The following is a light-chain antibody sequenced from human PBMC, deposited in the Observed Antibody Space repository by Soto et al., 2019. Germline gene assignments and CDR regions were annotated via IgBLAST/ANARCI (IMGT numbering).Light chain of an antibody. V-gene: IGKV3-15*01. CDR1: RSVNTN. J-gene: IGKJ4*01. CDR3: QQYNDWPRT. Sequence: EIVMTKFPGPLSVPPGERATPSCRASRSVNTNLAWYQKKPGQAPRILIYGASTRATAIPARSSGSGSGTEFTLTISSLQSEDFAVYYCQQYNDWPRTFGGGTKVEIK. CDR2: GAS.